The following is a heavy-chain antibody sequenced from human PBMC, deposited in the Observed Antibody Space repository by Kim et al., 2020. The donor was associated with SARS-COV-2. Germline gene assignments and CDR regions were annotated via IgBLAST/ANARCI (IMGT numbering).Heavy chain of an antibody. CDR3: ARYGSMVRGGRDAFDI. J-gene: IGHJ3*02. Sequence: GGSLRLSCAASGFTFSDYYMSWIRQAPGKGLEWVSYISSSSSYTNYADSVKGRFTISRDNAKNSLYLQMNSLRAEDTAVYYCARYGSMVRGGRDAFDIWGQGTMVTVSS. CDR2: ISSSSSYT. CDR1: GFTFSDYY. V-gene: IGHV3-11*06. D-gene: IGHD3-10*01.